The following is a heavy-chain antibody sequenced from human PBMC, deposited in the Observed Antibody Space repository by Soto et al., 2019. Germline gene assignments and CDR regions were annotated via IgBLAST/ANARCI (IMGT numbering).Heavy chain of an antibody. V-gene: IGHV1-69*13. Sequence: SVKVSCKASGGTFASYAISWVRQAPGQGLEWMGGIIPIFGTANYAQKFQGRVTITADESTSTAYMELSSLRSEDTDVYYCASDGGDYTLHYGMDVWGQGTTVTVSS. CDR1: GGTFASYA. J-gene: IGHJ6*02. CDR2: IIPIFGTA. D-gene: IGHD1-26*01. CDR3: ASDGGDYTLHYGMDV.